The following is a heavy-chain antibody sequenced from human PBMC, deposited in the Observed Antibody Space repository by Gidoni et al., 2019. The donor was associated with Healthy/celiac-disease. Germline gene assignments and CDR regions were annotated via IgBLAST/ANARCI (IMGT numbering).Heavy chain of an antibody. J-gene: IGHJ3*02. CDR1: GFTFSIYA. CDR3: AKPQFDYGDYIIFAFDI. CDR2: ISGSGGST. D-gene: IGHD4-17*01. V-gene: IGHV3-23*01. Sequence: EVQLLESGGGLVQPGGSLRLSCAASGFTFSIYAMSWVRQAPGKGLEWVSAISGSGGSTYYADSVKGRFTISRDNSKNTLYLQMNSLRAEDTAVYYCAKPQFDYGDYIIFAFDIWGQGTMVTVSS.